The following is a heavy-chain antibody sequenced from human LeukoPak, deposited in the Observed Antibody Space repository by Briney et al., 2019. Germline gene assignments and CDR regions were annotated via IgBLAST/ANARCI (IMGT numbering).Heavy chain of an antibody. CDR1: GYTFTSYD. CDR2: MNPNSGNA. V-gene: IGHV1-8*01. CDR3: ARVVGYCSSTSCAKPYYYYIDV. J-gene: IGHJ6*03. Sequence: ASVKVSCKASGYTFTSYDINWVRQATGQGLEWMGWMNPNSGNAGYAQKFQGRVIMTRDTSISTAYMELSSLRSEDTAVYYCARVVGYCSSTSCAKPYYYYIDVWGKGTTVTVSS. D-gene: IGHD2-2*01.